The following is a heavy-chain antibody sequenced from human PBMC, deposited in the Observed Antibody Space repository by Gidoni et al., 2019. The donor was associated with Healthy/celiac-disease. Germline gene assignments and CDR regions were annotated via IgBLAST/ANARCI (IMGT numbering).Heavy chain of an antibody. J-gene: IGHJ6*01. CDR2: ISWDGGST. CDR1: GFTFDDYA. Sequence: EVQLVESGGVVVQPGGSPRLSCAASGFTFDDYAMHWVRQAPGQGLEWVSLISWDGGSTYYADSVKGRFTISRDNSKNSLYLQMNSLRAEDTALYYCAKGPDYGDGDYYYYGMDVWGTRDHGHRLL. CDR3: AKGPDYGDGDYYYYGMDV. V-gene: IGHV3-43D*04. D-gene: IGHD4-17*01.